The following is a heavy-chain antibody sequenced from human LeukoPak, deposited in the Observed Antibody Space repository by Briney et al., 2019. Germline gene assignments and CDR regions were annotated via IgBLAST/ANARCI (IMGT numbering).Heavy chain of an antibody. CDR3: ATGWVITGEN. J-gene: IGHJ4*02. V-gene: IGHV4-61*02. Sequence: PSQTLSLTCTVSGGSISSGSYYWSWIRQPAGKGLEWIGRVYTSGSTNYNPSLKSRAIISVDTSKNQFSLKLSSVTAADTAVYYCATGWVITGENWGQGTLVTVSS. D-gene: IGHD3-22*01. CDR1: GGSISSGSYY. CDR2: VYTSGST.